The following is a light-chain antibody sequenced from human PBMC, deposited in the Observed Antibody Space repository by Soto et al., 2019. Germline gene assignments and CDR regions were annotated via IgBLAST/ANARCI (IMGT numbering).Light chain of an antibody. J-gene: IGKJ2*01. Sequence: EIVMTQSPATLSVSPGEGATLSCRASQSVNSKLAWYQQKPGQSPRLLIYGASTRATGIPARFSGSGSGTDFTLTISSLQFEDFAVYYCQQYYNWRTFGQGTKLEIK. CDR1: QSVNSK. V-gene: IGKV3-15*01. CDR2: GAS. CDR3: QQYYNWRT.